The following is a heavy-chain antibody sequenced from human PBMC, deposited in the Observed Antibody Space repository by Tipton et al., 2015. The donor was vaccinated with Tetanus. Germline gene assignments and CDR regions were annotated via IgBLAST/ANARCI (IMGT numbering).Heavy chain of an antibody. V-gene: IGHV4-59*01. Sequence: TLSLTCTVSGASISGYYWSWIRQPPGKGLEWIGYVYYTGSTNHTPSLKSRVTISMDRSKNQISLQLTSVTAADTAVYFCAGVTAQRTELYFDHWGQGTLVTVSS. D-gene: IGHD6-13*01. CDR2: VYYTGST. J-gene: IGHJ4*02. CDR3: AGVTAQRTELYFDH. CDR1: GASISGYY.